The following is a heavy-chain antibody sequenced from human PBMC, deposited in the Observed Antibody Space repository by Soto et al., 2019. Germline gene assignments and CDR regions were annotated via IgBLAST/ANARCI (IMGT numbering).Heavy chain of an antibody. CDR1: GFTFSSYA. CDR3: ARDRKAAASYYYYGMDV. CDR2: ISYDGSNK. D-gene: IGHD2-2*01. V-gene: IGHV3-30-3*01. Sequence: LRLSCAASGFTFSSYAMHWVRQAPGKGLEWVAVISYDGSNKYYADSVKGRFTISRDNSKNTLYLQMNSLRAEDTAVYYCARDRKAAASYYYYGMDVWGQGTTVTVSS. J-gene: IGHJ6*02.